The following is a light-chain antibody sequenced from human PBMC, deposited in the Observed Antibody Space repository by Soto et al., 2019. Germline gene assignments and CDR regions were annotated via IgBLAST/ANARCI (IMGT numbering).Light chain of an antibody. Sequence: DIQMTQSPASLSASVGDRVTITCRASQGISKYLAWSQQKPGKAPKSLIYDASILRSGIPSKFSGSGFGTEFTLTISRLQPEDFATYYCQQYRTYPITFGQGTRLEIK. CDR3: QQYRTYPIT. J-gene: IGKJ5*01. CDR2: DAS. V-gene: IGKV1-16*02. CDR1: QGISKY.